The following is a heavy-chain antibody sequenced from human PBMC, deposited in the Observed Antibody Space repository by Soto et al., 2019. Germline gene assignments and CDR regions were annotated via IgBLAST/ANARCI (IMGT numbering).Heavy chain of an antibody. J-gene: IGHJ6*02. CDR1: GLVFSSFW. Sequence: EVQLVESGGDFVQPGGSLRLSCAASGLVFSSFWMSWVRQAPGKGLEWVAYIKQDGSEKYYVDSVKGRFTISRDNPKSSLYLQMNNLRAEDTAVYYCARGHKGLEVWGQGTTVTVSS. CDR3: ARGHKGLEV. V-gene: IGHV3-7*01. CDR2: IKQDGSEK.